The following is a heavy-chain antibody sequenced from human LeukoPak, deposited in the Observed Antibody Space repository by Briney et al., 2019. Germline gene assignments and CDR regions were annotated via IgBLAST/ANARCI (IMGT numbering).Heavy chain of an antibody. Sequence: PSETLSLTCTVSGYSISSNHYWGWMRQTPGKGPEWIGSIYHSGNTDYNQSLKSRVAISIDTSKNQFSLKLSSVTAADTAVYYCARGSNYHYFDYWGQGTLVTVSS. V-gene: IGHV4-38-2*02. CDR2: IYHSGNT. D-gene: IGHD4-11*01. CDR1: GYSISSNHY. CDR3: ARGSNYHYFDY. J-gene: IGHJ4*02.